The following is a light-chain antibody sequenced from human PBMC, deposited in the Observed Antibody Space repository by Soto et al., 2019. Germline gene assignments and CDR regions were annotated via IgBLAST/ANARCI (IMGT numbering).Light chain of an antibody. CDR3: SSYTNINTRACV. J-gene: IGLJ1*01. CDR2: EVT. Sequence: QSALTQPASGSGSPGQSITISCTGTSGDIGSYNRVSWYQQHPGKAPKLIIYEVTDRPSGVSNRFSGSKSGNTASLTISGLLAEDEAEYYCSSYTNINTRACVFGTGTKLTVL. CDR1: SGDIGSYNR. V-gene: IGLV2-14*01.